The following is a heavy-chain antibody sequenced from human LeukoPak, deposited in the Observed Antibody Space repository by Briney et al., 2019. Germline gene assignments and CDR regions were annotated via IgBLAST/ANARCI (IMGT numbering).Heavy chain of an antibody. CDR2: IYHSGST. CDR1: GYSISSGYY. V-gene: IGHV4-38-2*02. J-gene: IGHJ6*03. D-gene: IGHD6-6*01. CDR3: ARGRKLDTYYYYYYMDV. Sequence: SETLSLTCTVSGYSISSGYYWGWIRQPPGKGLEWIGIIYHSGSTHYNPPLKSRVTISVDTSKNQFSLKLSSVTAADTAVYYCARGRKLDTYYYYYYMDVWGKGTTVTVSS.